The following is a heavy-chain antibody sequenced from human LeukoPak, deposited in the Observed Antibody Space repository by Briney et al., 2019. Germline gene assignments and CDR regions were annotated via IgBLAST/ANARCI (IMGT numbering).Heavy chain of an antibody. CDR1: GGSISSYY. J-gene: IGHJ6*03. D-gene: IGHD6-13*01. CDR3: ARGGFIAAAGTIYYYYYMDV. Sequence: SETLSLTCTVSGGSISSYYWSWIRQPPGKGLEWIGYIYYSGSTNYNPSLKSRVTISVDTSKNQFSLKLSSVTAADTAVYYCARGGFIAAAGTIYYYYYMDVWGKGTTVTISS. CDR2: IYYSGST. V-gene: IGHV4-59*01.